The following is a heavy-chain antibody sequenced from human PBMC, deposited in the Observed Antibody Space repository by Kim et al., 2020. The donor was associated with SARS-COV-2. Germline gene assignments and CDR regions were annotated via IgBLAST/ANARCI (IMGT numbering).Heavy chain of an antibody. D-gene: IGHD3-10*01. Sequence: SETLSLTCTVSGGSVSSGSYYWSWIRQPPGKGLEWIGYIYYSGSTNYNPSLKSRVTISVDTSKNQFSLKLSSVTAADTAVYYCARVSSREKHPFLNYWGQGTLVTVSS. CDR3: ARVSSREKHPFLNY. CDR1: GGSVSSGSYY. CDR2: IYYSGST. V-gene: IGHV4-61*01. J-gene: IGHJ4*02.